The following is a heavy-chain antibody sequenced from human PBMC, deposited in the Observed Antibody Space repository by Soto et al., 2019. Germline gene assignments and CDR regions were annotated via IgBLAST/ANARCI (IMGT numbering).Heavy chain of an antibody. J-gene: IGHJ6*02. V-gene: IGHV3-73*02. CDR1: GFTFSGSA. CDR3: TRGSTVTYYYYGMDV. D-gene: IGHD4-4*01. Sequence: EVQLVESGGGLVQPGGSLKLSCAASGFTFSGSAMHWVRQASGKGLEWVGRIRSKANSYATAYAASVKGRFTISRDDSNNTAYLQMNSLKTEDTAVYYCTRGSTVTYYYYGMDVWGQGTTVTVSS. CDR2: IRSKANSYAT.